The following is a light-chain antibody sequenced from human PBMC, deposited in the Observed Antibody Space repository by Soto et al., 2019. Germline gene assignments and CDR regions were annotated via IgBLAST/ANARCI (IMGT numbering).Light chain of an antibody. CDR2: AAS. Sequence: EIVLTQSPGTLSLSPGERASLSWRASQSVSSSYLAWYQQRPGQAPRLLIYAASSRATGIPDRLSGSGSGTDFTLTISSLEPEDFAVYYCQQYSDSVGTXGQGTKGDIK. CDR1: QSVSSSY. V-gene: IGKV3-20*01. CDR3: QQYSDSVGT. J-gene: IGKJ1*01.